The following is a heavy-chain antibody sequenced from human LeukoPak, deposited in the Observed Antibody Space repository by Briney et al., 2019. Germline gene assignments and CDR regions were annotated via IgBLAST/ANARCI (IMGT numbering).Heavy chain of an antibody. CDR1: GGSISSYY. J-gene: IGHJ6*03. CDR2: IYYSGST. V-gene: IGHV4-59*01. D-gene: IGHD6-6*01. Sequence: PSETLSLTCTVSGGSISSYYWSWIRQPPGKGLEWIGYIYYSGSTNYNPSLKSRVTISVDTSKNQFSLELSSVTAADTAVYYCARDRIAARPPYYYYMDVWGKGTTVTVSS. CDR3: ARDRIAARPPYYYYMDV.